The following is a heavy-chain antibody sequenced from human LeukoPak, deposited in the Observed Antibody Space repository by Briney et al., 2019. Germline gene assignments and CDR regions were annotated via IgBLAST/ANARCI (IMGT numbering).Heavy chain of an antibody. CDR1: GHSLTELS. J-gene: IGHJ6*03. CDR3: VTARTFDYWSGSAYYFMDV. Sequence: GASVKVSCKVSGHSLTELSMHWVRQAPGKGLEWMGGLDPEEGEIVYAQKFLGRVTMTEDISTDTIYMEVSSLRSEDTAVYYCVTARTFDYWSGSAYYFMDVWGKGTTVTVSS. D-gene: IGHD3-3*01. CDR2: LDPEEGEI. V-gene: IGHV1-24*01.